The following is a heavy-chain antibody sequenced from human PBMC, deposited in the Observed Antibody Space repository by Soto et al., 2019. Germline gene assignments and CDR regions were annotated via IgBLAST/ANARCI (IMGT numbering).Heavy chain of an antibody. CDR1: GGSIGRSTYY. J-gene: IGHJ4*02. D-gene: IGHD2-21*02. CDR3: ARHLPYCGGDCYSLDS. Sequence: ETLSLTCSLSGGSIGRSTYYWVWLRQSPGKGLEWIGNVYYTGSTQYNPSLKSRITISVDTSKDQFSLNLSSVTAADTAVYYWARHLPYCGGDCYSLDSWGQGTLVTVSS. CDR2: VYYTGST. V-gene: IGHV4-39*01.